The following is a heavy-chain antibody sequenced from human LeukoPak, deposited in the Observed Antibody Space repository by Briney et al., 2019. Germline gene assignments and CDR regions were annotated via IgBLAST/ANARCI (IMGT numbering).Heavy chain of an antibody. V-gene: IGHV5-51*01. CDR2: IYPGDSDT. D-gene: IGHD6-13*01. J-gene: IGHJ4*02. CDR1: GCRFTRYW. Sequence: VGALDTSWQCPGCRFTRYWIGWVRELPGKGLESMGIIYPGDSDTRYSPSFQGQVTISADKSISTAYLQWSSLKASDTAMYYCAIAAAGTSEYYFDYWGQGTLVTVSS. CDR3: AIAAAGTSEYYFDY.